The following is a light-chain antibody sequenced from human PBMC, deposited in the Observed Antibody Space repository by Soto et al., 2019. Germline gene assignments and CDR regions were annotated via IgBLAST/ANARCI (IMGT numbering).Light chain of an antibody. J-gene: IGKJ2*01. CDR2: DAS. Sequence: EVVMTQSPASLSASPGERVTLSCRASQNIRSSLAWYQQRPGQAPRLPIYDASTRATGIPPRFSGGGSGTEFTVTISSLQSEDFAIYYCQQYDIWPPYTFGQGTKV. CDR1: QNIRSS. CDR3: QQYDIWPPYT. V-gene: IGKV3-15*01.